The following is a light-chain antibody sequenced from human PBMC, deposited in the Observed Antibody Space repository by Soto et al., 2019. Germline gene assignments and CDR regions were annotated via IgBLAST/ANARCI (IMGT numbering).Light chain of an antibody. J-gene: IGKJ2*01. CDR3: QQFNNLPYT. CDR1: QDMTTF. CDR2: DVS. V-gene: IGKV1-33*01. Sequence: DIQMTQSPSSLSASVGDRVTISCQASQDMTTFPYWYQQRPGKAPRLLICDVSNLETGVPSRFSGSGSGTDFSFTITSLQPEDIATYYCQQFNNLPYTFGQGTKLEIK.